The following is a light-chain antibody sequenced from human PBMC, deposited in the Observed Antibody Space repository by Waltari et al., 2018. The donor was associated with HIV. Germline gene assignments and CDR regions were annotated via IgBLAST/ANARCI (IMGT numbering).Light chain of an antibody. Sequence: QSALTQPASVSASPGQSIAISCTGISSDFGNYNLVSWFQHHPGKAPRLLIYEVTKRPSGVSDRFSGSKSGSTASLTISGLQAEDDADYYCCSYSGGPAWLFGGGTKLTVL. CDR2: EVT. J-gene: IGLJ3*02. V-gene: IGLV2-23*02. CDR3: CSYSGGPAWL. CDR1: SSDFGNYNL.